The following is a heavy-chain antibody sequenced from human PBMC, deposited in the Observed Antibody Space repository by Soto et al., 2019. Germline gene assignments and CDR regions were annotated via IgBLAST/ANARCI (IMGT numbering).Heavy chain of an antibody. Sequence: GVSLRLSFAASGFTFSSYGMHWFRQAPGKGLEWVAVISYDGSNKYYADSVKGRFTISRDNSKNTLYLQMNSLRAEDTAVYYCAKTPLHSVYDVYFDHWGQGTLVTVSS. CDR2: ISYDGSNK. CDR3: AKTPLHSVYDVYFDH. CDR1: GFTFSSYG. J-gene: IGHJ4*02. D-gene: IGHD5-12*01. V-gene: IGHV3-30*18.